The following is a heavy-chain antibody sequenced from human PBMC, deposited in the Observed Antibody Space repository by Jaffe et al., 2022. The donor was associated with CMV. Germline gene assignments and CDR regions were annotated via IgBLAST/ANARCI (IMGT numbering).Heavy chain of an antibody. CDR1: GFTFSSYW. Sequence: EVQLVESGGGLVQPGGSLRLSCAASGFTFSSYWMHWVRQAPGKGLVWVSRINSDGSSTSYADSVKGRFTISRDNAKNTLYLQMNSLRAEDTAVYYCARTTHPSDFWSGLFWVERGGMDVWGQGTTVTVSS. D-gene: IGHD3-3*01. J-gene: IGHJ6*02. CDR2: INSDGSST. V-gene: IGHV3-74*01. CDR3: ARTTHPSDFWSGLFWVERGGMDV.